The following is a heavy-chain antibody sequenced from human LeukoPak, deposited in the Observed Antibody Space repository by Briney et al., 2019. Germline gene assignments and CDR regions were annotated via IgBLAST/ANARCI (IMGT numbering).Heavy chain of an antibody. Sequence: ASVKVSCKASGYTFTSYGISWVRQAPGQGLEWMGWISAYNGNTNYAQKLQGRVTMTTDTSTSTAYMELRSLRSDDTAVYYCARVWGLGGSGSYRSGDYYYYGMDVWGQGTLVTVSS. V-gene: IGHV1-18*01. CDR1: GYTFTSYG. CDR3: ARVWGLGGSGSYRSGDYYYYGMDV. J-gene: IGHJ6*02. D-gene: IGHD3-10*01. CDR2: ISAYNGNT.